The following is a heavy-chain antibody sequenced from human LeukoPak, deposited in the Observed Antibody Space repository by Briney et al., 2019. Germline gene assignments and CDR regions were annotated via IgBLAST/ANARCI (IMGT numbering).Heavy chain of an antibody. V-gene: IGHV4-31*03. J-gene: IGHJ4*02. CDR3: ARGPLSSSDY. CDR1: GGSIRSSYYY. Sequence: KPSETLSLTCTVSGGSIRSSYYYWSWIRQHPGKGLEWIGYIYYSGSTYYNPSLKSRVTISVDTSKNQFSLRLSSVTAADTAVYYCARGPLSSSDYWGQGTLVTVSS. CDR2: IYYSGST. D-gene: IGHD6-6*01.